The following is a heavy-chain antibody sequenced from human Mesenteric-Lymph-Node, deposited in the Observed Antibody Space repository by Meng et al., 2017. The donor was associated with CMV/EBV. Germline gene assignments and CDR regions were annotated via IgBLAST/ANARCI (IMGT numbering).Heavy chain of an antibody. CDR3: AKIDCTSTSCYARPDY. J-gene: IGHJ4*02. V-gene: IGHV3-23*01. CDR2: ISGSGGST. CDR1: GFTFSSYA. Sequence: GESLKISCAASGFTFSSYAMSWVRQAPGKGLEWVSAISGSGGSTYYADSVKGRFTISRDNSKNTLYLQMNSLRAEDMAVYYCAKIDCTSTSCYARPDYWGQGTLVTVSS. D-gene: IGHD2-2*01.